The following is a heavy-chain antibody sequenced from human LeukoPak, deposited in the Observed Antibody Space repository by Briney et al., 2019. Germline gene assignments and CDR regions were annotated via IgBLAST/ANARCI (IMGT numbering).Heavy chain of an antibody. CDR3: ARGSDDDYGSGSYGYYFDY. D-gene: IGHD3-10*01. V-gene: IGHV4-59*01. Sequence: SSETLSLTCTVSGGSISSYYWSWIRQPPGKGLEWIGYIYYSGSTNYNPSLKSRVTISVDTSKNQFSLKLSSVTAADTAVYYCARGSDDDYGSGSYGYYFDYWGQGTLVTVSS. CDR1: GGSISSYY. J-gene: IGHJ4*02. CDR2: IYYSGST.